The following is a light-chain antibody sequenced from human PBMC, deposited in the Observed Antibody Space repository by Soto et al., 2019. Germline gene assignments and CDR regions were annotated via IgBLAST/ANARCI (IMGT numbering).Light chain of an antibody. CDR2: RNN. V-gene: IGLV1-47*01. Sequence: QSVLTQPPSASGTPGQRVTISCSGSSSNIGSNYVYWYQQLPGTAPKLLIYRNNQRPSGVPDRFSGSKSGTSASLAISGLRSEDEADYYCATWDVSPVFGGGTKLTVL. CDR1: SSNIGSNY. CDR3: ATWDVSPV. J-gene: IGLJ2*01.